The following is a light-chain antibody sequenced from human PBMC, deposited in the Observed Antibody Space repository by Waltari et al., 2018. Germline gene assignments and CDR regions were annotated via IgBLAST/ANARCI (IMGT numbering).Light chain of an antibody. CDR1: QGISSY. Sequence: DIQLTQSPSFLSASVGDRVTITCRASQGISSYLACYQQKPGSAPKLLIYAASNLQSGVPSRFSGSGSGTEFTIAISSLQTEDFATYYCQHLNNYPLSFGGGTKVEIK. CDR3: QHLNNYPLS. CDR2: AAS. V-gene: IGKV1-9*01. J-gene: IGKJ4*01.